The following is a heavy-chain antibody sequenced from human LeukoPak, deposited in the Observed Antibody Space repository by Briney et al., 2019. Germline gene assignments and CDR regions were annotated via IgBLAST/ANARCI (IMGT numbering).Heavy chain of an antibody. Sequence: SETLSLTCTVSGGSISSYYWSWLWQPPGKGLEWIGNIYYSGSTNYNPSLKSRVTISVDTSKNQFSLKLSSVTAADTAVYYCARAPGHIAARRGFWFDPWGQGTLVTVSS. CDR3: ARAPGHIAARRGFWFDP. CDR2: IYYSGST. D-gene: IGHD6-6*01. CDR1: GGSISSYY. J-gene: IGHJ5*02. V-gene: IGHV4-59*01.